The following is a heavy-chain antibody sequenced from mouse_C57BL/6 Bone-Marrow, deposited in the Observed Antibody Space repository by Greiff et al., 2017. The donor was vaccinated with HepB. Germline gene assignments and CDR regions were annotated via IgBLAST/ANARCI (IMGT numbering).Heavy chain of an antibody. CDR2: IRSKSNNYAT. CDR1: GFSFNTYA. Sequence: EVQLVESGGGLVQPKGSLKLSCAASGFSFNTYAMNWVRQAPGKGLEWVARIRSKSNNYATYYADSVKDRFTISRDDSESMLYLQMNNLKTEDTAMYYCVRSDYGSSSWFAYWGQGTLVTVSA. V-gene: IGHV10-1*01. J-gene: IGHJ3*01. D-gene: IGHD1-1*01. CDR3: VRSDYGSSSWFAY.